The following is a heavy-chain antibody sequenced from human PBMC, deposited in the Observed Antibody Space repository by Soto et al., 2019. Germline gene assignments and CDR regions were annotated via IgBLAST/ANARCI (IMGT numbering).Heavy chain of an antibody. V-gene: IGHV1-2*02. J-gene: IGHJ5*02. CDR3: ARDLGGYDLYGPDT. CDR2: INLNSGDT. CDR1: GDTXSDSS. Sequence: GXSXKVSFTTSGDTXSDSSMDWVRQAPGQGLEWMGWINLNSGDTNYAEKFRGRVTMTRDTSIITAYMELTRLKSHDTAVYYCARDLGGYDLYGPDTWGQGTLGTVSS. D-gene: IGHD5-12*01.